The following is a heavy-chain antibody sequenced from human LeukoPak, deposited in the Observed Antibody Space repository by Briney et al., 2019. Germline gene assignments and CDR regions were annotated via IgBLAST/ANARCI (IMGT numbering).Heavy chain of an antibody. J-gene: IGHJ6*02. V-gene: IGHV3-23*01. CDR3: AKILGYCSSTSCSRYYYYGMDV. D-gene: IGHD2-2*01. CDR2: ISGSGGST. CDR1: GFTFSSYA. Sequence: PGGSLRLSCAASGFTFSSYAMSWVRQAPGKGLEWVSAISGSGGSTYYADSVKGRFTISRDNSKNTLYLQMNSLRAEDTAVYYCAKILGYCSSTSCSRYYYYGMDVWGQGTTVTVSS.